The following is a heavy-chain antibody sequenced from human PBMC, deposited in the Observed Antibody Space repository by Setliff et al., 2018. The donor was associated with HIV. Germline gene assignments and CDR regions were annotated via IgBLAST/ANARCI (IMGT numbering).Heavy chain of an antibody. V-gene: IGHV4-4*02. CDR2: IYHSGST. D-gene: IGHD5-18*01. Sequence: SETLSLTCAVSGGSISSSNWWSWVRQPPGKGLEWIGEIYHSGSTNYNPSLKSRVTISIDKSKKQFSLKLSSVTAADTAVYYCARRPYTALVPFDYWGQGTMVTVSS. J-gene: IGHJ4*02. CDR3: ARRPYTALVPFDY. CDR1: GGSISSSNW.